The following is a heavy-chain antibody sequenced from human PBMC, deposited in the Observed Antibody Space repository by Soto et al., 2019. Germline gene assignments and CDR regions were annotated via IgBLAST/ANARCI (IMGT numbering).Heavy chain of an antibody. CDR2: ISVHNGKT. V-gene: IGHV1-18*01. Sequence: VQLVQSGAEVRKPGASVKVSCKASGYTFTRYGLTWVRQAPGQGLEWMGWISVHNGKTRNAQKLQGRVSMTTDTFANTVFLELRSLGADDTALYVCARGRSTGKDYVYDPFDIWGQGTLITVSS. CDR1: GYTFTRYG. CDR3: ARGRSTGKDYVYDPFDI. D-gene: IGHD6-25*01. J-gene: IGHJ3*02.